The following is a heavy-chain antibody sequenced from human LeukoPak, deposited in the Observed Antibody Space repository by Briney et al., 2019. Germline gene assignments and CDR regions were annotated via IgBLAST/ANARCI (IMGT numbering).Heavy chain of an antibody. V-gene: IGHV2-70*17. J-gene: IGHJ4*02. CDR3: VRMTPDSPSFDY. CDR2: IDWDDDT. CDR1: GFSLNTRQMC. D-gene: IGHD1-14*01. Sequence: SGPALAKPTQTLTLTCTFSGFSLNTRQMCVAWIRQPPGKALEWLARIDWDDDTFYSTSLKTRLSISKDTPKNQVVLTMTNMDPVDTGTYYCVRMTPDSPSFDYWGQGTLVTVSS.